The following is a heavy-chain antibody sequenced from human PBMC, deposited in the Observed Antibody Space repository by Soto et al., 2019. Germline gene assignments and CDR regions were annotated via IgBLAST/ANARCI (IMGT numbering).Heavy chain of an antibody. CDR2: IYSGGST. CDR1: GFTVSSNY. CDR3: ARAPTLFWSGYYIRGYYYYYMDV. V-gene: IGHV3-66*01. D-gene: IGHD3-3*01. Sequence: PGGSLRLSCAASGFTVSSNYMSWVRQAPGKGLEWVSVIYSGGSTYYADSVKGRFTISRDNSKNTLYLQMNSLRAEDTAVYYCARAPTLFWSGYYIRGYYYYYMDVWGKGTTVTVS. J-gene: IGHJ6*03.